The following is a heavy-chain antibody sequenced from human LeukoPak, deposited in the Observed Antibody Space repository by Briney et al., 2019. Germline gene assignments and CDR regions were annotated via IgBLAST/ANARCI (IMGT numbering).Heavy chain of an antibody. CDR3: ARSQPPYYYYYYGMDV. CDR1: GGSISSSSYY. J-gene: IGHJ6*02. Sequence: SETLSLTCTVSGGSISSSSYYWGWIRQPPGKGLEWIGSIYYSGSTYYNPSLKSRVTISVDTSKNQFSLKLSSVTAADTAVYYCARSQPPYYYYYYGMDVWGQGTTVTVSS. CDR2: IYYSGST. V-gene: IGHV4-39*01.